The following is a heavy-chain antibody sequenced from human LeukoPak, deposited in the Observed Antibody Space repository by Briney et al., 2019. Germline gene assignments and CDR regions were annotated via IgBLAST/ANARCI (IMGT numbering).Heavy chain of an antibody. CDR2: INHSGST. J-gene: IGHJ4*02. CDR3: ARGRMGPDY. D-gene: IGHD3-16*01. CDR1: GGSISSYY. V-gene: IGHV4-34*01. Sequence: PSETLSLTCTVSGGSISSYYWSWIRQPPGKGLEWIGEINHSGSTNYNPSLKSRVTISVDTSKNQFSLKLSSVTAADTAVYYCARGRMGPDYWGQGTLVTVSS.